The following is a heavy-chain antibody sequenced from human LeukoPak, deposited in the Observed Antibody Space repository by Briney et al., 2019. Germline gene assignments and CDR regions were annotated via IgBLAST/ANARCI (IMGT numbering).Heavy chain of an antibody. CDR1: GFTFSSYA. CDR3: AKEGVPGSTFLYYFDY. CDR2: FSGRGGST. J-gene: IGHJ4*02. Sequence: GGSLRLSCAASGFTFSSYAMSWVRQAPGKRLEWVSTFSGRGGSTYYADSVKGRFAISRDNSKNTLYLEMSSLRGEDTAVYFCAKEGVPGSTFLYYFDYWGQGTLVTVSS. D-gene: IGHD1-7*01. V-gene: IGHV3-23*01.